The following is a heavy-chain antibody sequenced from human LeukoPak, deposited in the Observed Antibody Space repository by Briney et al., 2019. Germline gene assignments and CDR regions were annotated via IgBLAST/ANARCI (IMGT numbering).Heavy chain of an antibody. Sequence: GGSLRLSCAVSGFTFSSFGMHWVRQAPGKGLEWISFIRYDGSNKYYTDSVKGRFTISRDNSQNTLYLQMNSLRTEDTALYFCAKDRTMAADGTYFDYWGQGTLVTVSS. CDR1: GFTFSSFG. CDR3: AKDRTMAADGTYFDY. CDR2: IRYDGSNK. J-gene: IGHJ4*02. V-gene: IGHV3-30*02. D-gene: IGHD6-13*01.